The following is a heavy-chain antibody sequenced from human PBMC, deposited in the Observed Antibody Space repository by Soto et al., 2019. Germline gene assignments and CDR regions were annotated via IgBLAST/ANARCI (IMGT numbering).Heavy chain of an antibody. D-gene: IGHD2-15*01. CDR1: GGTFSSYT. V-gene: IGHV1-69*02. CDR3: AIGHCVGICYHDY. J-gene: IGHJ4*02. Sequence: ASVKVSCKASGGTFSSYTISWVRQAPGQGLEWMGRIIPILGIANYAQKFQGRVTITADKSTSTVYMELSSLRSEDTAVYYCAIGHCVGICYHDYWRQGTLVTVSS. CDR2: IIPILGIA.